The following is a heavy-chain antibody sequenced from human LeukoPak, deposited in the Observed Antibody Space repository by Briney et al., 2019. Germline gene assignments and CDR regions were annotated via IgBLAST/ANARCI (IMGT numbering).Heavy chain of an antibody. Sequence: EGSLRLSCAASGFTFSSYEMNWVRQAPGKGLEWVSYISSSGSTIYYADSVKGRFTISRDNAKNSLYLQMNSLRAEDTAVYYCARIIRNWFDSWGQGTLVTVSS. J-gene: IGHJ5*01. V-gene: IGHV3-48*03. CDR3: ARIIRNWFDS. CDR2: ISSSGSTI. D-gene: IGHD2/OR15-2a*01. CDR1: GFTFSSYE.